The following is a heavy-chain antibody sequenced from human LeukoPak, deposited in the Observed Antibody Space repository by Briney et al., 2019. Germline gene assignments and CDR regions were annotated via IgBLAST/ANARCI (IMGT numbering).Heavy chain of an antibody. J-gene: IGHJ6*02. Sequence: ASVKVSCKASGYTFTSYGISWVRQAPGQGLEWMGWISAYNGNTNYAQKLQGRVTMTTDTSTSTAYMELRSLGSDDTAVYYCARELYSSGWYLDYYYYGMDVWGQGTTVTVSS. V-gene: IGHV1-18*01. CDR1: GYTFTSYG. D-gene: IGHD6-19*01. CDR2: ISAYNGNT. CDR3: ARELYSSGWYLDYYYYGMDV.